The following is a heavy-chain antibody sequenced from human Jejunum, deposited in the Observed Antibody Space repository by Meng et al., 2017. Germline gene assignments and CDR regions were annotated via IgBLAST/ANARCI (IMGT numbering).Heavy chain of an antibody. D-gene: IGHD3-10*01. CDR1: GFSPRNFE. CDR3: ATERLSVTTGRGFATIYYYYGMYV. CDR2: ISVSAASM. V-gene: IGHV3-48*03. Sequence: GGSLRLSCPASGFSPRNFEMPWVRQAPGKGLEWFAHISVSAASMHYSESVEGRFTISRDSAENSVFLQMNSLRAEDKAINYCATERLSVTTGRGFATIYYYYGMYVWGLGTTVTVSS. J-gene: IGHJ6*02.